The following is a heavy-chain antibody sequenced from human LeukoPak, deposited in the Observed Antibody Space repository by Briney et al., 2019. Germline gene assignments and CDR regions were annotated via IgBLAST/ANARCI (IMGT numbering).Heavy chain of an antibody. CDR2: IVVGSGNT. Sequence: SVKVSCKASGFTFTSSAVQWVRQARGQRLEWIGWIVVGSGNTNYAQKFQERVTITRDMSTSTAYMELSSLRSEDTAVYYCAAGATYYDILTVLAFWSQGTLVTVSS. D-gene: IGHD3-9*01. J-gene: IGHJ4*02. V-gene: IGHV1-58*01. CDR1: GFTFTSSA. CDR3: AAGATYYDILTVLAF.